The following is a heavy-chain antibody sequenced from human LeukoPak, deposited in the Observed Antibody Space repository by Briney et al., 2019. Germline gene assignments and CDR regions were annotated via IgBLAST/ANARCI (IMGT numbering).Heavy chain of an antibody. CDR2: IYYSGST. J-gene: IGHJ6*02. V-gene: IGHV4-59*01. CDR1: GGSFSGYY. D-gene: IGHD3-9*01. CDR3: ARDQTYYDILTGYYYYYGMDV. Sequence: PSETLSLTCAVYGGSFSGYYWSWIRQPPGKGLEWIGYIYYSGSTNYNPSLKSRVTISVDTSKNQFSLKLCSVTAADTAVYYCARDQTYYDILTGYYYYYGMDVWGQGTTVTVSS.